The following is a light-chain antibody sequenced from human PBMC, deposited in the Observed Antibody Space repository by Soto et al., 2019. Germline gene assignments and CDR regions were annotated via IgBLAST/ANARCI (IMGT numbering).Light chain of an antibody. J-gene: IGKJ5*01. CDR2: DSS. Sequence: EIVMTQSPATLSVSPGERATLSCSASQSISRGLAWYQRIPGQAPSLLIYDSSTRATGIPARFSGSASGTEYTLIISSLQYEDVAYYYSKQYDISPPITFGQGTRL. CDR1: QSISRG. V-gene: IGKV3-15*01. CDR3: KQYDISPPIT.